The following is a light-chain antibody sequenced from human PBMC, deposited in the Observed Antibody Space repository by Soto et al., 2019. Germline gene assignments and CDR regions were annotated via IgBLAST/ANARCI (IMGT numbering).Light chain of an antibody. CDR1: QGIDTW. CDR3: QQANTFSFS. V-gene: IGKV1-12*01. CDR2: AAS. Sequence: DLQMTQSPSSVSASVGDRVTITCRASQGIDTWLAWYQQKPGKAPKLLISAASILESGVPSRFSGSGSGTDFTLTISSLQPEDFATYYCQQANTFSFSFGPGTTVDIK. J-gene: IGKJ3*01.